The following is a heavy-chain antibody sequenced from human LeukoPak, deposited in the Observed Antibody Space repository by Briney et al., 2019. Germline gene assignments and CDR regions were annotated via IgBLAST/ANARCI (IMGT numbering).Heavy chain of an antibody. J-gene: IGHJ4*02. V-gene: IGHV3-23*01. D-gene: IGHD6-19*01. CDR1: GFTFSSYA. CDR3: AKIPVSYSSGWSNFDY. CDR2: ISGSGGST. Sequence: GGSLRLSCAASGFTFSSYAMSWVRQAPGKGLEWVLGISGSGGSTYYAESVKGRFTISRDNSKNTLYLQMNSLRAEDTAVYYCAKIPVSYSSGWSNFDYWGQGPLVPVSS.